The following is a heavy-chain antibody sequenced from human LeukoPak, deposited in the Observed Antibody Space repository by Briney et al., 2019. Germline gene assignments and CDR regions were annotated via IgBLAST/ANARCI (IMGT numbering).Heavy chain of an antibody. J-gene: IGHJ3*02. V-gene: IGHV3-7*01. CDR2: IKQDGSEK. CDR3: AKEQKRGDAFDI. D-gene: IGHD3-10*01. Sequence: GGSLRLSCAASGFTFSAYWMSWVRQAPGKGLNWVANIKQDGSEKYYVDSVKGRFTISRDNAKNSLYLQMNSLRVEDTAVYYCAKEQKRGDAFDIWGQGTMVTVSS. CDR1: GFTFSAYW.